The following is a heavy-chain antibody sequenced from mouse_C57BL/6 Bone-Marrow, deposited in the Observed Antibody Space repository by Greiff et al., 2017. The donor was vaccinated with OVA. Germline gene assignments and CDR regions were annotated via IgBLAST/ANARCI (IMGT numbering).Heavy chain of an antibody. V-gene: IGHV10-1*01. CDR1: GFSFNTYA. CDR2: IRSKSNNYAT. Sequence: DVMLVESGGGLVQPKGSLKLSCAASGFSFNTYAMNWVRQAPGKGLEWVARIRSKSNNYATYYADSVKDRFTISRDDSESMLYLQMNNLKTEDTAMYYCVRGGSYWYFDVWGTGTTVTVSS. J-gene: IGHJ1*03. CDR3: VRGGSYWYFDV.